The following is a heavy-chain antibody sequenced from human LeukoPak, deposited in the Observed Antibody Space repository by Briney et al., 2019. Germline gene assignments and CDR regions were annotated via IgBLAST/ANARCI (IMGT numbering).Heavy chain of an antibody. CDR3: ARLRQGWTIDY. J-gene: IGHJ4*02. V-gene: IGHV1-2*02. D-gene: IGHD3/OR15-3a*01. CDR2: IDPNSGGT. CDR1: GYTFTGYY. Sequence: ASVKVSCKASGYTFTGYYMDLVRQAPGQGLEWMGWIDPNSGGTNYGQKFQGRVTMTRDTSISTAYMELSRLRSDDTAVYYCARLRQGWTIDYWGQGTLVTVSS.